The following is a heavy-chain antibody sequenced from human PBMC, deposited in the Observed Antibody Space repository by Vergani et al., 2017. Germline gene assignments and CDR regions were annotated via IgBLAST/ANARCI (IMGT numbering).Heavy chain of an antibody. D-gene: IGHD1-7*01. CDR3: AGSAGDNGNYRFDY. CDR1: GFTFSSYG. Sequence: QVQLVESGGGVVQPGRSLRLSCAASGFTFSSYGMHWVRPAPGKGLEWVAVISYDGSNKYYADSVKGRFTISRDNSKNTLYLQMNSLRAEDTAVYYCAGSAGDNGNYRFDYWGQGTLVTVSS. V-gene: IGHV3-30*03. J-gene: IGHJ4*02. CDR2: ISYDGSNK.